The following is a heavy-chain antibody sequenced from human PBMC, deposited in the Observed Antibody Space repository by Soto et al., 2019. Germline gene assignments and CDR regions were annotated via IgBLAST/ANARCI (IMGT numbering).Heavy chain of an antibody. CDR1: GGSFIMNA. CDR3: ARDHAYSYGPIYYFDF. D-gene: IGHD5-18*01. V-gene: IGHV1-69*01. Sequence: QVQLVQSGAEEKKPGSSVKVSCQASGGSFIMNAIRWVRQAPGQGLEWMGGIIPFSGTANYAQEFQGRVTITADEATSTAYMELSSLRSEDTPVYFCARDHAYSYGPIYYFDFWGQGTLVTVSA. CDR2: IIPFSGTA. J-gene: IGHJ4*02.